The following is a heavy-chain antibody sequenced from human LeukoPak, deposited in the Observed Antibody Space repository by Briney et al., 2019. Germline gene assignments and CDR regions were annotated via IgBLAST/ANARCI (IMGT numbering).Heavy chain of an antibody. D-gene: IGHD3-22*01. CDR3: ARDYYDSSGYYYGFFDY. Sequence: GGSLRLSCAASGFTFSSYAMHWVRQAPGKGLEWVAVISYDGGNKYYADSVKGRFTISRDNSKNTLYLQMNSLRAEDTAVYYCARDYYDSSGYYYGFFDYWGQGTLVTVSS. V-gene: IGHV3-30-3*01. CDR1: GFTFSSYA. J-gene: IGHJ4*02. CDR2: ISYDGGNK.